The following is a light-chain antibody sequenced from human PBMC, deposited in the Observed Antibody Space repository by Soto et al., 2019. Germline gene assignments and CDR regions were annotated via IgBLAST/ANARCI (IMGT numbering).Light chain of an antibody. CDR3: QQYANSPIT. J-gene: IGKJ5*01. Sequence: EIVITQSPPTLSVSPGERATLSCRASQSISSNLAWYQQKPGQAPRLLIYGVSSRASGIPDRFFGSGSGTDFTLTINRLEPEDFAVYYCQQYANSPITFGQGTRLEI. V-gene: IGKV3-20*01. CDR1: QSISSN. CDR2: GVS.